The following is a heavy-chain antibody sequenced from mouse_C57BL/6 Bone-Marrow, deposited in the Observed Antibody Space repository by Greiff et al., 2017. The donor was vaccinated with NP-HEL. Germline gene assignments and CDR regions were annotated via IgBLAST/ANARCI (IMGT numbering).Heavy chain of an antibody. CDR1: GYSITSGYY. Sequence: ESGPGLVKPSQSLSLTCSVTGYSITSGYYWYWIRQFPGNNLEWMGYISYDGSNNYNPSLNNRITITRDTSKNQFFMKLNTVTNEDTATYYGAREPDYGSSYFDYWGQGTTLTVSS. V-gene: IGHV3-6*01. CDR3: AREPDYGSSYFDY. D-gene: IGHD1-1*01. J-gene: IGHJ2*01. CDR2: ISYDGSN.